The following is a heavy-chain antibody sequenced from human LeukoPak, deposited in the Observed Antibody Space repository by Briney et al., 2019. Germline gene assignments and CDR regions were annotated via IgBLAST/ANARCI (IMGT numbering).Heavy chain of an antibody. V-gene: IGHV3-30*02. CDR3: ANIPDHYYDSSGYQDIRNNWFDP. J-gene: IGHJ5*02. CDR2: IRYDGSNK. D-gene: IGHD3-22*01. Sequence: GGSLRLSCAASGFTFRRYGMHWVRQAPGKGLEWVAFIRYDGSNKYYADSVKGRFTISRDNSKNTLYLQMNSLRAEDTAVYYCANIPDHYYDSSGYQDIRNNWFDPWGQGTLVTVSS. CDR1: GFTFRRYG.